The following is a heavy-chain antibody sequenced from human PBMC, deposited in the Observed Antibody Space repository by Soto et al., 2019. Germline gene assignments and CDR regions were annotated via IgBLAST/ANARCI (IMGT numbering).Heavy chain of an antibody. J-gene: IGHJ5*02. CDR3: ARVVPGAEAWFGP. V-gene: IGHV1-18*01. CDR1: GYTFPNYG. Sequence: ASVKVSCKTSGYTFPNYGITWVRQAPGQPLEWLGWISLYSDGTNYAQKFQGRVSMTTDTSTTTAYMELRSLRSDDTAVYYCARVVPGAEAWFGPWGQGTLVTVSS. D-gene: IGHD2-2*01. CDR2: ISLYSDGT.